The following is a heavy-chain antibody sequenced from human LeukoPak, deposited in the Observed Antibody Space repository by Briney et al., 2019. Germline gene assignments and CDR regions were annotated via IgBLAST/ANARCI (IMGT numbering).Heavy chain of an antibody. Sequence: ASVKVSCKASGYTFTSYGISWVRQAPGQGLEWMGWISAYNGNTNYAQKLQGRVTMTTDTSTSTAYMELRSLRSDDTAVYYCARDRSSPLQHYDFWSGYSPDGMDVWGQGTTVTVSS. V-gene: IGHV1-18*01. D-gene: IGHD3-3*01. J-gene: IGHJ6*02. CDR2: ISAYNGNT. CDR3: ARDRSSPLQHYDFWSGYSPDGMDV. CDR1: GYTFTSYG.